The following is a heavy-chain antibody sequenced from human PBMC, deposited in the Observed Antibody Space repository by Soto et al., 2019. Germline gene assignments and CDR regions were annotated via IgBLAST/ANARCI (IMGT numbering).Heavy chain of an antibody. CDR3: ARDGDTAMGTAFYYYRMDV. CDR2: IIPIFGTA. V-gene: IGHV1-69*01. J-gene: IGHJ6*02. CDR1: GGTFSSYA. D-gene: IGHD5-18*01. Sequence: QVQLVQSGAEVKKPGSSVKVSCKASGGTFSSYAISWVRQAPGQGLEWMGGIIPIFGTANYAQKFQGRVTITADESTSTAYIELSCLRSEDTDVYYCARDGDTAMGTAFYYYRMDVWGQGTTVTVSS.